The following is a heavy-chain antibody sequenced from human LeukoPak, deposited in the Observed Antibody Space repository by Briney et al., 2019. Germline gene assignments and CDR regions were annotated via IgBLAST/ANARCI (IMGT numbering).Heavy chain of an antibody. CDR2: LSGSGVNT. CDR1: GFTFSSYG. V-gene: IGHV3-23*01. D-gene: IGHD2-15*01. CDR3: AKFPSSHIVVVVAAT. J-gene: IGHJ5*02. Sequence: GGSLRLSCAASGFTFSSYGMSWVRQAPGKGLEWVSALSGSGVNTYYADSVRGRFTISRDNSKHTLYLQMNSLRPEDTAIYYCAKFPSSHIVVVVAATWGQGTLVTFSS.